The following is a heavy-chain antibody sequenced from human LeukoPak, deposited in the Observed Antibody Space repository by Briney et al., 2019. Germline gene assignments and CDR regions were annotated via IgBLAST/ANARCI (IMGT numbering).Heavy chain of an antibody. V-gene: IGHV1-46*01. J-gene: IGHJ3*02. CDR2: ISPSGGST. Sequence: ASVKVSCKASGYTFTSYYMHWVRQAPGQGLEWMGIISPSGGSTSYAQKFQGRVTMTRDTSTSTVYMELSSLRSEDTAVYYCARAIPSDAFDIWGQGTMVTVSS. CDR3: ARAIPSDAFDI. CDR1: GYTFTSYY.